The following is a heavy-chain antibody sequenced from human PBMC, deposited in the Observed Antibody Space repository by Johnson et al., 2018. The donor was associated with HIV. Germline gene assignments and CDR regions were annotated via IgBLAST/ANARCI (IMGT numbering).Heavy chain of an antibody. D-gene: IGHD6-19*01. Sequence: VQLVESGGGLVQPGGSLRLSCAASGFTFSSYAMSWVRQAPGKGLEWVSAISGSGGKTYYADSVKGRFTISRDNSKNTLYLQMNSLKAEDTAVYYCVSSGCQRCAFDIWGKGTMVTVSS. CDR2: ISGSGGKT. V-gene: IGHV3-23*04. CDR1: GFTFSSYA. J-gene: IGHJ3*02. CDR3: VSSGCQRCAFDI.